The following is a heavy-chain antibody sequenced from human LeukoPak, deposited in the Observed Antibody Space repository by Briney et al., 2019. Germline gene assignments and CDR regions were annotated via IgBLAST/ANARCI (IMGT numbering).Heavy chain of an antibody. D-gene: IGHD4-23*01. J-gene: IGHJ4*02. CDR2: IWYDGSNK. Sequence: GGSLRLSCAASGSTFSSYGMHWVRQAPGKGLEWVAVIWYDGSNKYYADSVKGRFTISRDNSKNTLYLQMNSLRAEDTAVYYCARSTTVVTPRGGFDYWGQGTLVTVSS. CDR1: GSTFSSYG. CDR3: ARSTTVVTPRGGFDY. V-gene: IGHV3-33*01.